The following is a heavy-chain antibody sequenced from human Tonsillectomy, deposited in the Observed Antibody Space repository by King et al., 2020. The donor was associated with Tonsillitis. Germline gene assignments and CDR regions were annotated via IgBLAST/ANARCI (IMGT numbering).Heavy chain of an antibody. CDR2: IYSGGST. Sequence: VQLVESGGGLIQPGGSLRLSCAASGFTVSSNYMSWVRQAPGKGLEWVSVIYSGGSTYYADSVKGRFTISRDNSKNTLYLQMNSLRAEDTAVYYCASLSRPFYDSSGYYDYWGQGTLVTVSS. CDR3: ASLSRPFYDSSGYYDY. CDR1: GFTVSSNY. J-gene: IGHJ4*02. V-gene: IGHV3-53*01. D-gene: IGHD3-22*01.